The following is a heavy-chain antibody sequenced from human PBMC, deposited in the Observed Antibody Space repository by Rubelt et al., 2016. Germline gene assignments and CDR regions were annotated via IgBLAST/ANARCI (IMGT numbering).Heavy chain of an antibody. V-gene: IGHV3-73*01. D-gene: IGHD3-22*01. CDR2: IRGKPYNYAT. Sequence: GFSVSSYYINWVRQAPGKGLEWIGHIRGKPYNYATRYGASVTGRFTISRDDSKSTAFLQMNSLKTEDTAVYYCTHIYYDSSGYPYWGQGTLVTVSS. J-gene: IGHJ4*02. CDR3: THIYYDSSGYPY. CDR1: GFSVSSYY.